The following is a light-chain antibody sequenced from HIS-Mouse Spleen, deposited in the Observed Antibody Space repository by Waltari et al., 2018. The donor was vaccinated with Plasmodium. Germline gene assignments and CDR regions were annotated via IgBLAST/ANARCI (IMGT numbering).Light chain of an antibody. J-gene: IGKJ2*01. V-gene: IGKV1-33*01. CDR1: LAKKY. CDR2: DAS. CDR3: QQYDNLPYT. Sequence: PSSVSVSPGQTARITCSGDVLAKKYARWFQQKPGKAPKLLIYDASNLETGVPSRFSGSGSGTDFTFTISSLQPEDIATYYCQQYDNLPYTFGQGTKLEIK.